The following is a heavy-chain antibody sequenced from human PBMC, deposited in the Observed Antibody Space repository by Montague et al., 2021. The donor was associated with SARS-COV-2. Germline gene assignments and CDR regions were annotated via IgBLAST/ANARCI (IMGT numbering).Heavy chain of an antibody. Sequence: SETLSLTCAVSDGSISSPNWWNWVRQPPGKGLEWIGEIYYTGNTNSNPSLKSRVTIFIDKSKNHFSLQLSSVTAADTAVYYCARGGTYHYGMDVWGQGTTVAVSS. D-gene: IGHD3-16*01. CDR2: IYYTGNT. CDR1: DGSISSPNW. J-gene: IGHJ6*02. V-gene: IGHV4-4*02. CDR3: ARGGTYHYGMDV.